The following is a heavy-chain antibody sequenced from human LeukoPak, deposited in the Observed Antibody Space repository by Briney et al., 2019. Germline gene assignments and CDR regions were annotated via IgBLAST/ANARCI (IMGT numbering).Heavy chain of an antibody. V-gene: IGHV3-53*01. D-gene: IGHD6-19*01. Sequence: PGGSLRLSCAASGFTVSTTYMSWVRQAPGKGLEWVSVIYSGGGTYYADSVKGRFTISRDSSKNTLYLRMNSLRAEDTAVYYCARGDGGSGRGWFDPWGQGTLVTVSS. J-gene: IGHJ5*02. CDR1: GFTVSTTY. CDR2: IYSGGGT. CDR3: ARGDGGSGRGWFDP.